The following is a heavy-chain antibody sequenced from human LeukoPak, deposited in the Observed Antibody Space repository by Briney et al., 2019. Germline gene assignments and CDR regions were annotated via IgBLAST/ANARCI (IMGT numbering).Heavy chain of an antibody. J-gene: IGHJ4*02. V-gene: IGHV3-23*01. CDR2: ITTSGGST. CDR1: GFNFSSYA. CDR3: AIMHGYYDGSGYWVQ. Sequence: GGSLRLSCAASGFNFSSYAMCWVRQAPGKGLEWVSFITTSGGSTSYADSVKGRFTISRDNPRNTLYMQMNSLRDEDTAVYYCAIMHGYYDGSGYWVQWGQGTLVTVSS. D-gene: IGHD3-22*01.